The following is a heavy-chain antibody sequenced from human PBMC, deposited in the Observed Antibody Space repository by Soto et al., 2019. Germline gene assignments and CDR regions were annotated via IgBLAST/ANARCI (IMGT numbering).Heavy chain of an antibody. CDR3: EKVYHDSRGYPKVIVAFDV. CDR1: NYSITNDYY. Sequence: SETLSLTCAVSNYSITNDYYWGWIRQPPGKGLEWIGSIYHTRSAYYNSSLKSRLTISVDTSKNQISLRLTSVTAADTAVYYCEKVYHDSRGYPKVIVAFDVWGHGTMVTVSS. CDR2: IYHTRSA. D-gene: IGHD3-22*01. J-gene: IGHJ3*01. V-gene: IGHV4-38-2*01.